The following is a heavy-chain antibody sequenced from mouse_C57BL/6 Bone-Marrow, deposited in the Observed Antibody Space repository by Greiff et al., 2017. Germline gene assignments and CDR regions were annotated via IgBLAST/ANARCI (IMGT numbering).Heavy chain of an antibody. CDR3: ARPGTYYFDY. Sequence: QVQLQQPGAELVKPGASVKLSCKASGYTFTSYWMQWVKQRPGQGLEWIGEIDPSDSSTNYNQKFKGKATLTVDTSSSTAYMQLSSLTSEDSAVYYCARPGTYYFDYWGQGTTLTVSS. J-gene: IGHJ2*01. CDR1: GYTFTSYW. V-gene: IGHV1-50*01. D-gene: IGHD4-1*01. CDR2: IDPSDSST.